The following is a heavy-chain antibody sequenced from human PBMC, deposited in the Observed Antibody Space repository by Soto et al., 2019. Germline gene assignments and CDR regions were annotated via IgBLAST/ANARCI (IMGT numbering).Heavy chain of an antibody. CDR2: ISAYNGNT. CDR1: GYTFTSCC. CDR3: ARGSSGWYDY. V-gene: IGHV1-18*01. Sequence: ASVKVSCKSSGYTFTSCCISWVRQAPGQGLECMGWISAYNGNTNYAQKLQGRVTMTTDTSTSTAYMELRSLRSDDTAVYYCARGSSGWYDYWGQGTLVTVSS. D-gene: IGHD6-19*01. J-gene: IGHJ4*02.